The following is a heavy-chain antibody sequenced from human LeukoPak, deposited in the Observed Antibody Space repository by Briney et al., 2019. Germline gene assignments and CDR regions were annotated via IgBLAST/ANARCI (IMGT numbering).Heavy chain of an antibody. Sequence: GGSLRLSCAASGFTFSSYAMSWVRQAPGKGLEWVSAISGSGGSTYYADSVKGRFTISRDNSKNTLYLQMNCLRAEDTAVYYCAKLSCSSTSCYHFDYWGQGTLVTVSS. CDR2: ISGSGGST. CDR3: AKLSCSSTSCYHFDY. V-gene: IGHV3-23*01. CDR1: GFTFSSYA. D-gene: IGHD2-2*01. J-gene: IGHJ4*02.